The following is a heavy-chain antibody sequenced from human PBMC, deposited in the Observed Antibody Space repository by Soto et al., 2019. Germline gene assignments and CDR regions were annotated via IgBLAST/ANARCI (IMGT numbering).Heavy chain of an antibody. J-gene: IGHJ4*02. V-gene: IGHV4-4*07. CDR3: ARRKYEAFDY. Sequence: SETLSLTCTVYGGSMSSYYWIWIRQPAGKGLEWIGRIYSSGSTNYNPSLKSRVTMSVDTSKNQFSLKLRSVTAADTAVYYCARRKYEAFDYWGQGTLVTVSS. CDR1: GGSMSSYY. D-gene: IGHD3-3*01. CDR2: IYSSGST.